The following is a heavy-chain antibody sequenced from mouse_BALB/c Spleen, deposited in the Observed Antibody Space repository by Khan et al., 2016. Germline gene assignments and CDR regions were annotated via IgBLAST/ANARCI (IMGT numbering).Heavy chain of an antibody. CDR3: ARRRNGYYVDYAMDY. Sequence: QVQLQQSGAELVKPGASVKLSCKTSGYTFTSYWIQWVKQRPGQGLGWIGEIFPGTGSTYYNEKFKGKATLTIDTSSSTAYMQLSSLTSEDSAVYFCARRRNGYYVDYAMDYWGQGTSVTVSS. V-gene: IGHV1S132*01. D-gene: IGHD2-3*01. CDR1: GYTFTSYW. CDR2: IFPGTGST. J-gene: IGHJ4*01.